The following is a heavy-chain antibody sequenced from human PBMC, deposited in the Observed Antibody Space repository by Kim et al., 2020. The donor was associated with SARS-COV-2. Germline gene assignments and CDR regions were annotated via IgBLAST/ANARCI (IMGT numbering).Heavy chain of an antibody. CDR2: ARNRANRHST. CDR1: GFIFSDYY. CDR3: ARGGEYSGRPFDY. V-gene: IGHV3-72*01. Sequence: GGSLRLSCVASGFIFSDYYIDWVRQAPGKGLEWVGRARNRANRHSTEYATSLKDRFIISRDDSEESLYLQMNSLKIDDTAVYYCARGGEYSGRPFDYWGQGTLVTVSS. J-gene: IGHJ4*02. D-gene: IGHD1-26*01.